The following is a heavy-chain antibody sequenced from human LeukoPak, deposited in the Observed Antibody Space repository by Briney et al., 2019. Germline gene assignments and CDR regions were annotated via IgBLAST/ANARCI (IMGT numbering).Heavy chain of an antibody. D-gene: IGHD3-22*01. Sequence: GGSLRLSCAASGFTFSSYAMSWVRQAPGKGLEWVSAISGSGGSTYYADSVKGRFTISRDNAKNSLYLQMNSLRAEDTAVYYCVRADSSGYYPTVFDYWGQGTLVTVSS. CDR2: ISGSGGST. J-gene: IGHJ4*02. V-gene: IGHV3-23*01. CDR3: VRADSSGYYPTVFDY. CDR1: GFTFSSYA.